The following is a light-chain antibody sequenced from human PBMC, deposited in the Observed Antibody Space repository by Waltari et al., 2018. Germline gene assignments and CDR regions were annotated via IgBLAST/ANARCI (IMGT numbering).Light chain of an antibody. Sequence: EIVLTQSPGTLSLSPGERAILSCRASQTVMSDYLAWYQQKPGQAPRLLIYGASTRATGTPDRFRGSGSGTDVTLTISRLEPEDFAVYHCQQYGTSPLTFGGGTKVEI. J-gene: IGKJ4*01. CDR2: GAS. CDR1: QTVMSDY. CDR3: QQYGTSPLT. V-gene: IGKV3-20*01.